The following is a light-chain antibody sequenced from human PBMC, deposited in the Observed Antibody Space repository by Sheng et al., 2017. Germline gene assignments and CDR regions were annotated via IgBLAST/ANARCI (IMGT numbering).Light chain of an antibody. CDR3: QHYDSWPPST. CDR2: GAS. J-gene: IGKJ2*02. Sequence: EIVLTQSPGTLSLSPGERATLSCRASQSVSSSYLVWYQQKVGQAPRLLIYGASTRATGIPDRFSGSGSGTDFTFTISGLEPEDFAVYFCQHYDSWPPSTFAQGTKLEI. CDR1: QSVSSSY. V-gene: IGKV3-20*01.